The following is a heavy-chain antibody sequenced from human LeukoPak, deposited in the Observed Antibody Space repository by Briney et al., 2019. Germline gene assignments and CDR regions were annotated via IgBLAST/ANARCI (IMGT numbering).Heavy chain of an antibody. CDR2: ISSGRSGPI. Sequence: PGGSLRLSCAASGFSFSEYYMSWIRQAPGKGLEWIAYISSGRSGPIYTNHADSVKGRFSISRDNTKNSLSLQMNSLRAEDTAVYYCAKDYAAGRPYYFDSWGQGTLVTVSS. CDR3: AKDYAAGRPYYFDS. CDR1: GFSFSEYY. J-gene: IGHJ4*02. V-gene: IGHV3-11*05. D-gene: IGHD6-13*01.